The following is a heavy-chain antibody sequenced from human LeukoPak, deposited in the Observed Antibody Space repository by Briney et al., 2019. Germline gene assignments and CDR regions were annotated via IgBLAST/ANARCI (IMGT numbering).Heavy chain of an antibody. J-gene: IGHJ4*02. V-gene: IGHV4-30-4*01. Sequence: SETLSLTCTVSGGSISSGDYYWSWIRQPPGKGLEWIGYIYYSGSTYYNPSLKSRVTISVDRSKNQFSLKLSSVTAADTAVYYCARESAAANFDYWGQGTLVTVSS. CDR3: ARESAAANFDY. D-gene: IGHD6-13*01. CDR2: IYYSGST. CDR1: GGSISSGDYY.